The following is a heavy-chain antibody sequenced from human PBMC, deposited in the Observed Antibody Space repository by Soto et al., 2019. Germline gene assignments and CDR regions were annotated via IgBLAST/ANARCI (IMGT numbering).Heavy chain of an antibody. CDR2: IKQDGSEK. V-gene: IGHV3-7*03. CDR1: GFTFSSYW. Sequence: LRLSCAASGFTFSSYWMSWVRQAPGKGLEWVANIKQDGSEKYYVDSVKGRFTISRDNAKNSLYLQMNSLRAEDTAVYYCAILEFLYDFWSGSSRSPIDYWGQGTLVTVSS. CDR3: AILEFLYDFWSGSSRSPIDY. J-gene: IGHJ4*02. D-gene: IGHD3-3*01.